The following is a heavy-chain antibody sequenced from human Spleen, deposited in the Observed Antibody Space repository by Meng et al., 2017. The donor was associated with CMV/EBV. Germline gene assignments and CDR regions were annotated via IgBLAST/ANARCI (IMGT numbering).Heavy chain of an antibody. CDR2: IRNKAYGGTT. CDR3: TTSLRYFDWLLSYY. V-gene: IGHV3-49*04. Sequence: GESLKISCTASGFTFSDYAMTWVRQAPGKGLEWVGFIRNKAYGGTTEYAASVKGRFTISRDDSKSIAYLQMNSLKTEDTAVYYCTTSLRYFDWLLSYYWGQGTLVTVSS. CDR1: GFTFSDYA. D-gene: IGHD3-9*01. J-gene: IGHJ4*02.